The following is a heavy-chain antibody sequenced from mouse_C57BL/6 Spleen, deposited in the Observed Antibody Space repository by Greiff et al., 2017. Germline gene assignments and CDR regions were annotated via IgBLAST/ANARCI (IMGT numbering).Heavy chain of an antibody. CDR1: GYAFSSYW. V-gene: IGHV1-80*01. Sequence: QVQLQQSGAELVKPGASVKISCKASGYAFSSYWMNWVKQRPGKGLEWIGQIYPGDGDTYYNEKFKGKATLTADKSSSTAYMELRSLTSEDSAVYFRARGGLITTVVAKAMDYWGQGTSVTVSS. CDR3: ARGGLITTVVAKAMDY. J-gene: IGHJ4*01. D-gene: IGHD1-1*01. CDR2: IYPGDGDT.